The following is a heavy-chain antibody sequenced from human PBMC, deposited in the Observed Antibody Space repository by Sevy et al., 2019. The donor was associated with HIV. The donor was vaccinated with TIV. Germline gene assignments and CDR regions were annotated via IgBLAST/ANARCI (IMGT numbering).Heavy chain of an antibody. J-gene: IGHJ4*02. CDR2: ITITSRYK. Sequence: GGSLRLSCAASGFTFSSYTMNWVRQAPGKGLEWVSSITITSRYKNYADSVKGRFTFSRDNANNSLYLQMNSLRGDDTAVYYCAKVTSSWDGDFDYWGQGTLVTVSS. CDR1: GFTFSSYT. V-gene: IGHV3-21*01. D-gene: IGHD6-13*01. CDR3: AKVTSSWDGDFDY.